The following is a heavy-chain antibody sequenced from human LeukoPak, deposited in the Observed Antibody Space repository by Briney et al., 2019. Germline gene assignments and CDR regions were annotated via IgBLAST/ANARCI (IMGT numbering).Heavy chain of an antibody. J-gene: IGHJ6*03. CDR1: GGSISSYY. D-gene: IGHD6-13*01. CDR2: IYTSGST. V-gene: IGHV4-4*07. Sequence: PSETLSLTCTVSGGSISSYYWSWIRQPAGKGLEWIGRIYTSGSTNYNPSLKSRVTMSVDTSKNQFSLKLSSVTAADTAVYYCAREWVYQQLVPALYYYYMDVWGKGTTVTVSS. CDR3: AREWVYQQLVPALYYYYMDV.